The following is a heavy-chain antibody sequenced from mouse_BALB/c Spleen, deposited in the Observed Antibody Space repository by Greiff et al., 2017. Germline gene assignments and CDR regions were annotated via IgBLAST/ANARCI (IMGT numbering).Heavy chain of an antibody. CDR1: GFSLTSYG. CDR2: IWSGGST. D-gene: IGHD1-1*01. V-gene: IGHV2-2*02. CDR3: ARRGITTEAMDY. J-gene: IGHJ4*01. Sequence: VKLMESGPGLVQPSQSLSITCTVSGFSLTSYGVHWVRQSPGKGLEWLGVIWSGGSTDYNAAFISRLSISKDNSKSQVFFKMNSLQANDTAIYYCARRGITTEAMDYWGQGTSVTVSS.